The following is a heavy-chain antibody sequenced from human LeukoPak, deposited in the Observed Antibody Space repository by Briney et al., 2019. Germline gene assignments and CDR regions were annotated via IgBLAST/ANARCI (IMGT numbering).Heavy chain of an antibody. CDR3: AKDWSCDY. J-gene: IGHJ4*02. CDR1: GFTFSSYA. Sequence: PGGSLRLSCAASGFTFSSYAMNWVRQAPGKGLEWVSAIGASGAYTFYADSVKGRFTISRDNSKSTVYLQMSSLRAEDTAIYYCAKDWSCDYWGQGTLVTVSS. V-gene: IGHV3-23*01. CDR2: IGASGAYT. D-gene: IGHD1-26*01.